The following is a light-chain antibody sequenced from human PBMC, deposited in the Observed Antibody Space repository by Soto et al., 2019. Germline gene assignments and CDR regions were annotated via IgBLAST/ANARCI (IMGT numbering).Light chain of an antibody. CDR2: LEGSGSY. Sequence: QPVLTQSSSASASLGSSVKLTCTLSSGHSSYIIAWHQQQPGKAPRYLMKLEGSGSYNKGSGVPDRFSGSSSGADRYLTIPNLQSEDEADYDGETWDSNTGVFGGGTKLPVL. J-gene: IGLJ3*02. CDR1: SGHSSYI. CDR3: ETWDSNTGV. V-gene: IGLV4-60*03.